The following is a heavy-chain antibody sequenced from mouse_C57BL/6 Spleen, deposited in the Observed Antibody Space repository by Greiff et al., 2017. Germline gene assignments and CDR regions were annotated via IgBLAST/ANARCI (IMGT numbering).Heavy chain of an antibody. Sequence: VQLQQSGAELAKPGASVKLSCKASGYTFPSYWMHWVKQRPGQGLEWIGYINPSSGYTKYNQKFKDKATLTADKSSSTAYMQLSSLTYEDSAVYYCARYKGGRYWYFDVWGTGTTVTVSS. CDR3: ARYKGGRYWYFDV. J-gene: IGHJ1*03. D-gene: IGHD1-3*01. V-gene: IGHV1-7*01. CDR1: GYTFPSYW. CDR2: INPSSGYT.